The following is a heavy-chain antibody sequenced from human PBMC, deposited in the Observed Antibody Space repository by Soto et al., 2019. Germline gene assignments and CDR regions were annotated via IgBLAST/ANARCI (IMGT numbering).Heavy chain of an antibody. Sequence: EVALVESGGALVEPGRSLRLSCIASGFRFSVYSMAWFRQAPGKGLEWVGFIRRTTSGATTESASSVQGRFIISRDDSRNIVYLQMSSLKIEDTAVYYCAREQGGITSIRGDVDYWGQGTLVTVSS. J-gene: IGHJ4*02. V-gene: IGHV3-49*03. CDR3: AREQGGITSIRGDVDY. CDR1: GFRFSVYS. CDR2: IRRTTSGATT. D-gene: IGHD3-10*01.